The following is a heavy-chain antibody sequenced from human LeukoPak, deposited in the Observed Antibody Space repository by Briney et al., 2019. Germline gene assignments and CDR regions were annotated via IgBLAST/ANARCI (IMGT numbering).Heavy chain of an antibody. Sequence: SVKVSCKASGGTFSSHAISWVRQAPGQGLEWMGRIIPIFGTANYAQKFQGRVTITKDESTSTAYMELSSLRSEDTAVYYCATSLAGDYYDSSGYSHWGQGTLVTVSS. V-gene: IGHV1-69*05. CDR1: GGTFSSHA. CDR2: IIPIFGTA. CDR3: ATSLAGDYYDSSGYSH. D-gene: IGHD3-22*01. J-gene: IGHJ4*02.